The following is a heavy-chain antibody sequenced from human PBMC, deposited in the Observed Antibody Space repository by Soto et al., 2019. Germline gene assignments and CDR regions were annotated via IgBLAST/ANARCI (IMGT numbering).Heavy chain of an antibody. J-gene: IGHJ6*02. CDR1: GFTFSSYS. V-gene: IGHV3-21*01. CDR3: ARARGRITIFGVETYYYYYGMDV. Sequence: EVQLVESGGGLVKPGGSLRLSCAASGFTFSSYSMNWVRQAPGKGLEWVSSISSSSSYIYYADSVKGRFTISRDNAKNALYLQMNSLRAEDTAVYYCARARGRITIFGVETYYYYYGMDVWGQGTTVTVSS. D-gene: IGHD3-3*01. CDR2: ISSSSSYI.